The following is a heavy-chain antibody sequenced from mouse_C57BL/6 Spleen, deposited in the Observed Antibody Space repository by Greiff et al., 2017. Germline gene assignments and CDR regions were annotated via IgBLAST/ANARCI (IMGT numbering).Heavy chain of an antibody. CDR2: IDPSDSYT. J-gene: IGHJ4*01. CDR3: ARCITTVVATLYYAMDY. D-gene: IGHD1-1*01. V-gene: IGHV1-50*01. CDR1: GYTFTSYW. Sequence: QVQLQQPGAELVKPGASVKLSCKASGYTFTSYWMQWVKQRPGQGLEWIGEIDPSDSYTNYNQKFKGKATLTVDTSSSTAYMQLSSLTSEDSAVYYCARCITTVVATLYYAMDYWGQGTSVTVSS.